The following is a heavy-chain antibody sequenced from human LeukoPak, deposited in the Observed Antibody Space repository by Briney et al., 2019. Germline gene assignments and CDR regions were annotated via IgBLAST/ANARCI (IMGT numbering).Heavy chain of an antibody. CDR1: GGTFSSYA. D-gene: IGHD5-24*01. Sequence: GASVKVSCKASGGTFSSYAISWVRQAPGQGLEWMGRIIPIFGIANYAQKFQGRVTSTADKSTITAYMELSSLRSEDTAVYYCARAGEMNWFDPWGQGTLVTVSS. V-gene: IGHV1-69*04. CDR2: IIPIFGIA. CDR3: ARAGEMNWFDP. J-gene: IGHJ5*02.